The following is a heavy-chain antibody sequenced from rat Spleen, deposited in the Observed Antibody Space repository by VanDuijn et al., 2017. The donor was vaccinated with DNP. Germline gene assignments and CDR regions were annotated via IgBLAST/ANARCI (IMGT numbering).Heavy chain of an antibody. V-gene: IGHV1-43*01. CDR1: GYIFTTYY. D-gene: IGHD5-1*01. J-gene: IGHJ3*01. Sequence: QVQLQQSGAELAKPGSSVQISCKASGYIFTTYYIGWIKQTTGQGLKYIGYINMGSGGTNYNEKFKGKATLTVDKSSSTAFMQLSSLTPDDSAVYYCARGGSGIWFAHWGQGTLVTVSS. CDR2: INMGSGGT. CDR3: ARGGSGIWFAH.